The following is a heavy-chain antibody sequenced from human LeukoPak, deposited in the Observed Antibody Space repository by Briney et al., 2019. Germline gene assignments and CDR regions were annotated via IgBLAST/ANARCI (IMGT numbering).Heavy chain of an antibody. Sequence: GASVKVSCKASGYTFTSYGISWVRQAPGQGLEWMGWISAYNGNTNYAQKLQGRVTMTTDTSTSTAYMELRSLRSDDTAVYYCARDMYYYDSSGYNDAFDIWGQGTMVTASS. D-gene: IGHD3-22*01. V-gene: IGHV1-18*01. CDR1: GYTFTSYG. CDR3: ARDMYYYDSSGYNDAFDI. CDR2: ISAYNGNT. J-gene: IGHJ3*02.